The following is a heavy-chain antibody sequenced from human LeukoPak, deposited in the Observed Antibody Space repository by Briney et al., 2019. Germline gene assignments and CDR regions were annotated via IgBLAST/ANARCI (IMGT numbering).Heavy chain of an antibody. D-gene: IGHD2-8*01. CDR2: ISYDGSNQ. CDR1: GFTFSSYG. Sequence: GRSLRLSCAASGFTFSSYGMHWVRQAPGKGLEWVAIISYDGSNQHYADSVKGRFTISRDNSKNTLYLQLNSLRSEDTAVYYCAKAPRSMLSLMALSFWGVDYWGQGTLVTVSS. J-gene: IGHJ4*02. CDR3: AKAPRSMLSLMALSFWGVDY. V-gene: IGHV3-30*18.